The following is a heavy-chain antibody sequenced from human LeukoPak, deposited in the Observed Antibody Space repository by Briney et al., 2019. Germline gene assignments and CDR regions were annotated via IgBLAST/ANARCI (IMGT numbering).Heavy chain of an antibody. CDR3: ARDVVEARFDY. J-gene: IGHJ4*02. CDR1: GGTISSYY. D-gene: IGHD2-15*01. V-gene: IGHV4-4*07. Sequence: SETLSLTCTVSGGTISSYYWSWIRQPPGKGLEWIGSIYTSGSTNYNPSLKSRVTMSVDTAKNQFSLKLSSVTAADTAVYYCARDVVEARFDYWGQGTLVTVSS. CDR2: IYTSGST.